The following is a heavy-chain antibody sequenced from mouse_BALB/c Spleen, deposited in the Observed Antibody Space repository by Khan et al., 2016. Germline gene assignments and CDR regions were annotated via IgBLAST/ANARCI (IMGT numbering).Heavy chain of an antibody. CDR2: INPSTDYT. Sequence: QVQLQQSGAELARPGASVKMSCKASGYTFTSYTMHWVKQRPGQGLEWIGYINPSTDYTNYNQKFRDKATLSADKSSSTAYMQLSSLTSEDSAVYYCARPEGYYRYYEGYDYWGQGTILTVSS. V-gene: IGHV1-4*01. D-gene: IGHD2-14*01. J-gene: IGHJ2*01. CDR1: GYTFTSYT. CDR3: ARPEGYYRYYEGYDY.